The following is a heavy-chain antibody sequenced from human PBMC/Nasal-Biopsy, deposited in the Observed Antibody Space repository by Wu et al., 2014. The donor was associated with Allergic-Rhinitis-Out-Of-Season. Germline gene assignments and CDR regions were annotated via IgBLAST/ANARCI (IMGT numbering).Heavy chain of an antibody. J-gene: IGHJ6*02. V-gene: IGHV3-30*03. CDR3: ARGRRLQGSSTAYYGLDV. D-gene: IGHD2-2*01. Sequence: LRLSCAASGFTFSSHGMQWVRQAPGKGLEWMAVISHDGSVQYYADSVKGRFTISRDNSKNMLYLQMNSLRAEDTAVYYCARGRRLQGSSTAYYGLDVWGQGTTVTVSS. CDR1: GFTFSSHG. CDR2: ISHDGSVQ.